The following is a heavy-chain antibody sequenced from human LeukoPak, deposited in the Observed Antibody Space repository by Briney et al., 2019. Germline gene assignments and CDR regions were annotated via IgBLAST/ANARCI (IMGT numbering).Heavy chain of an antibody. J-gene: IGHJ3*02. CDR2: INSDGSRT. CDR3: ASLFLCYGCSSSSDSFDI. Sequence: GGSLRLSCAASGSTFDDYGMSWVRQAPGKVLVWVSRINSDGSRTTYADSVKGRFTISRDNSKNTLYLQMNSLRAEDTAVYYCASLFLCYGCSSSSDSFDIWGQGTMVTVSS. V-gene: IGHV3-74*01. D-gene: IGHD6-6*01. CDR1: GSTFDDYG.